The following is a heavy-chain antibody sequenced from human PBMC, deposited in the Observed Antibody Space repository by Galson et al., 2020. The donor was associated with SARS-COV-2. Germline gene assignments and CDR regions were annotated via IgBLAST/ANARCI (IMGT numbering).Heavy chain of an antibody. CDR3: AGAPRGYDYGMDV. D-gene: IGHD3-10*01. CDR2: IYVGGDT. Sequence: QLGESLKIYCAASGFTVNRNYMRWVRQAPGKGLEWVSDIYVGGDTFYADSVKGRFTISRDSLKNTLYLQMNSLRAEDTAVYYCAGAPRGYDYGMDVWGQGTTVT. V-gene: IGHV3-53*05. CDR1: GFTVNRNY. J-gene: IGHJ6*02.